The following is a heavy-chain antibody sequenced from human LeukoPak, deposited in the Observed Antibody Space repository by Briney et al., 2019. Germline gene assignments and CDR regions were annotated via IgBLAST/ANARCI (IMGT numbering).Heavy chain of an antibody. Sequence: PGGSLRLSCAASGFTFSSHSMNWVRQAPGEGLEWVSYISSSSSTIYYADSVKGRFTISRDNAKNSLYLQMNSLRDEDTAVYYCARSGQYVATYFDYWGQGALVTVSS. J-gene: IGHJ4*02. CDR1: GFTFSSHS. CDR2: ISSSSSTI. CDR3: ARSGQYVATYFDY. D-gene: IGHD6-25*01. V-gene: IGHV3-48*02.